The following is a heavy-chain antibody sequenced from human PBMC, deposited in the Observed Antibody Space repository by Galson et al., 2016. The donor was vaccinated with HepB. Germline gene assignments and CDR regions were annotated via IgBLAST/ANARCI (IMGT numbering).Heavy chain of an antibody. J-gene: IGHJ5*02. D-gene: IGHD2-15*01. CDR3: ETGLFRGHCSSGSCRTT. V-gene: IGHV1-24*01. Sequence: SVKVSCKVSGYSVADISIHWVRQAPGKGPEWLGGFVPEDGETVYAQKFQDRVSMTADTSTETAYMELYSLTAEDTVMYYCETGLFRGHCSSGSCRTTWGQGTLVTVSA. CDR1: GYSVADIS. CDR2: FVPEDGET.